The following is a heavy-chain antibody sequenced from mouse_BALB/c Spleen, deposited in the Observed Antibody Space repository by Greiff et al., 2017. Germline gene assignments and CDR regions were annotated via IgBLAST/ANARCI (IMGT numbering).Heavy chain of an antibody. J-gene: IGHJ2*01. CDR3: ARGGYDLFDY. CDR1: GYSITSGYY. V-gene: IGHV3-6*02. D-gene: IGHD1-2*01. Sequence: EVKLMESGPGLVKPSQSLSLTCSVTGYSITSGYYWNWIRQFPGNKLEWMGYISYDGSNNYNPSLKNRISITRDTSKNQFFLKLNSVTTEDTATYYCARGGYDLFDYWGQGTTLTVSS. CDR2: ISYDGSN.